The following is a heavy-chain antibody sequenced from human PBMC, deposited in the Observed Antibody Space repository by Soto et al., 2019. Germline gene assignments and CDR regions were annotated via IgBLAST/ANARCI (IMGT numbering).Heavy chain of an antibody. D-gene: IGHD3-22*01. CDR1: GGTFSSYA. J-gene: IGHJ3*02. CDR2: IIPIFGTA. Sequence: SVKVSCKASGGTFSSYAISWVRQAPGQGLEWMGGIIPIFGTANYAQKFQGRVTFTADESTSTAYMELSSLRSEDTAVYYCASPGQFLTMIVREGAFDIWGEGTMVTVSS. V-gene: IGHV1-69*13. CDR3: ASPGQFLTMIVREGAFDI.